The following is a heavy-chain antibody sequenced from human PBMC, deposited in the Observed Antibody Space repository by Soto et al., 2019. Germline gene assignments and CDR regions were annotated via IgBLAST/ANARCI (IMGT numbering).Heavy chain of an antibody. CDR2: ISGSGGST. J-gene: IGHJ5*02. CDR3: AKDQRITFGGVIANWFDP. V-gene: IGHV3-23*01. CDR1: GFTFSSYA. Sequence: PGGSLRLSCAASGFTFSSYAMSWVRQAPGKGLEWVSAISGSGGSTYYADSVKGRFTISRDNSKNTLYLQMNSLRAEETAVYYCAKDQRITFGGVIANWFDPWGQGTLVTVSS. D-gene: IGHD3-16*02.